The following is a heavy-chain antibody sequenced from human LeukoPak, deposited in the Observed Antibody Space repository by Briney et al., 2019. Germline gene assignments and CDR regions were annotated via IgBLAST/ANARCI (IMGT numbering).Heavy chain of an antibody. D-gene: IGHD6-13*01. V-gene: IGHV1-69*05. CDR1: GGTFSSYA. CDR2: IIPIFGTA. Sequence: SVKVSCKASGGTFSSYAISWVRQAPGQGLEWMGRIIPIFGTANYAQKFQGRVTITTDESTSTAYMELSSLRSEDTAVYYCARTGSIAAAGTMTYFDYLGQGTLVTVSS. J-gene: IGHJ4*02. CDR3: ARTGSIAAAGTMTYFDY.